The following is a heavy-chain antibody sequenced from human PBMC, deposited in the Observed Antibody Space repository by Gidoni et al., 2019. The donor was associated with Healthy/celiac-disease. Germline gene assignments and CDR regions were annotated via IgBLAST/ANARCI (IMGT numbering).Heavy chain of an antibody. D-gene: IGHD3-3*01. J-gene: IGHJ4*02. CDR2: IYPGDSAT. CDR1: GYSFTSYW. CDR3: ARHAYAYDFWSGSSDY. Sequence: EVQLVQSGAEVKKPGESLKISCKGSGYSFTSYWIGWVRQMPGKGLEWMGIIYPGDSATRYSPSFQGQVTISADKSISTAYLQWSSLKASDTAMYYCARHAYAYDFWSGSSDYWGQGTLVTVSS. V-gene: IGHV5-51*01.